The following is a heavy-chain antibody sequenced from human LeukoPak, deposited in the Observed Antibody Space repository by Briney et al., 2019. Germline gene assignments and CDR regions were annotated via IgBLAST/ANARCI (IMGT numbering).Heavy chain of an antibody. J-gene: IGHJ4*02. CDR2: INHSGST. Sequence: SETLSLTCAVYGGTFSGYYWSWIRQPPGKGLEWIGEINHSGSTNYNPSLKSRVTISVDTSKNQFSLKLSSVTAADTAVYYCARGPITMVRGVMGYWGQGTLVTVSS. D-gene: IGHD3-10*01. CDR3: ARGPITMVRGVMGY. CDR1: GGTFSGYY. V-gene: IGHV4-34*01.